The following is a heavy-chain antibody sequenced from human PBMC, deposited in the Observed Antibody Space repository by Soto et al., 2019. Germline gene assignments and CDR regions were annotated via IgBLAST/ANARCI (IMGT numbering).Heavy chain of an antibody. CDR2: ISRSGNST. CDR3: AKDAKSLDWLPTSYYFDS. J-gene: IGHJ4*02. D-gene: IGHD3-9*01. V-gene: IGHV3-23*01. Sequence: EVQVLESGGGLAQPGRSLRLSCAVSGLSFSSYAMTWVRQSPGKGLEWVSSISRSGNSTYSADSVRGRFTISRDNSKNTLYLQMNSLRAEDTAVYYCAKDAKSLDWLPTSYYFDSWGQGTLVTVSS. CDR1: GLSFSSYA.